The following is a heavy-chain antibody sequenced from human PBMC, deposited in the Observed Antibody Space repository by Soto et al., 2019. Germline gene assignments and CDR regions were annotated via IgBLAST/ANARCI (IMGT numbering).Heavy chain of an antibody. CDR3: ARPDGATYNFRY. V-gene: IGHV3-23*01. J-gene: IGHJ4*02. CDR2: ISTTGGST. CDR1: GFTFNGYS. D-gene: IGHD1-1*01. Sequence: DVQLLESGGSLVQPGGSLRLSCAASGFTFNGYSLSWVRQAPGKGLQWVSAISTTGGSTYYADSVKGRFTISRDNSQNTLSLQMNSLRAEDTAVYYCARPDGATYNFRYWGQGTLVTVSS.